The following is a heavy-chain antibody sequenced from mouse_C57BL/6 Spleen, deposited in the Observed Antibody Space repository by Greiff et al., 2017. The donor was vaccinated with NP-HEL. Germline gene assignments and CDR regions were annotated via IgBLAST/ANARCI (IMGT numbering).Heavy chain of an antibody. D-gene: IGHD1-1*01. CDR2: INPDNGGT. Sequence: EVQLQQSGPELVKPGASVKISCTASGFTFTDYYMNWVKQSPGKSLEWIGDINPDNGGTSYTQKFKGKATLTVDKSSSTAYMELRSLTSEDSAVYYCAREVYYGSSQGYWGQGTTLTVSS. CDR1: GFTFTDYY. V-gene: IGHV1-26*01. J-gene: IGHJ2*01. CDR3: AREVYYGSSQGY.